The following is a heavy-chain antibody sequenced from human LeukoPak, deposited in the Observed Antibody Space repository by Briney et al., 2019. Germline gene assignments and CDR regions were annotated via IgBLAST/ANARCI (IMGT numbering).Heavy chain of an antibody. V-gene: IGHV4-4*07. CDR3: ARGRYCSADICSGGDAFDI. D-gene: IGHD2-15*01. J-gene: IGHJ3*02. CDR1: GGSISSYY. Sequence: SETLSLTCTVSGGSISSYYWSWIRQPAGKGLEWIGRFYSGGSTDYNPSLKSRVTMSVDTSKNQFSLKLSSVTAADTAVYYCARGRYCSADICSGGDAFDIWGQGTMVSVSS. CDR2: FYSGGST.